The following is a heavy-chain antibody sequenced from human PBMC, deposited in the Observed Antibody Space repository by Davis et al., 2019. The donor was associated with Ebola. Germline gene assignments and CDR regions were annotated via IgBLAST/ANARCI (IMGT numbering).Heavy chain of an antibody. CDR1: GFSFSYSS. V-gene: IGHV3-48*01. D-gene: IGHD4-17*01. CDR3: ARAEDDYGEYPDALDI. CDR2: ISTSVFTT. Sequence: GGSLRLSCVASGFSFSYSSMNWVRQAPGKGLEWISYISTSVFTTYYADSVKGRFTISRDSSMNTVYLQMSSLRAEDTAVYYCARAEDDYGEYPDALDIWGQGTVVTVSS. J-gene: IGHJ3*02.